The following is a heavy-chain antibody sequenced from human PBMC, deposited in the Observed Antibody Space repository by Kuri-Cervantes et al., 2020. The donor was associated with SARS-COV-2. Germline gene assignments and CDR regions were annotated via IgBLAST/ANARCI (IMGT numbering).Heavy chain of an antibody. V-gene: IGHV3-30-3*01. J-gene: IGHJ4*02. CDR3: ATTYPGEWLPLDY. CDR2: ISYDGSNK. Sequence: GGSLRLSCVASGFTFSSYAMHWVRQAPGKGLEWVTVISYDGSNKYYADSVKGRFTITRDNSKNTLYLQMNSLRAEDTAVYYCATTYPGEWLPLDYWGQGNLVTVSS. CDR1: GFTFSSYA. D-gene: IGHD3-10*01.